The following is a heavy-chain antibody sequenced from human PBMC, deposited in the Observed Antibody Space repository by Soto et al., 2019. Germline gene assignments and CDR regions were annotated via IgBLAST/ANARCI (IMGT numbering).Heavy chain of an antibody. Sequence: SETLSLTCAVSGASIGSGGWWSWVRQPPGKGLEWIAEIFHDGNTNYSPSLKSRVTISVDKSQNQFSLNVYSVSAADTAVYYCARHEGWTGPDQWGQGTLVTVSS. D-gene: IGHD2-8*02. CDR3: ARHEGWTGPDQ. CDR2: IFHDGNT. V-gene: IGHV4-4*02. CDR1: GASIGSGGW. J-gene: IGHJ5*02.